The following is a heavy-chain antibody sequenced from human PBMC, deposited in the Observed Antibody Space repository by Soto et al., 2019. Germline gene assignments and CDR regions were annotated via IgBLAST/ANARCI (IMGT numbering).Heavy chain of an antibody. V-gene: IGHV4-39*01. CDR3: ARLHGYCISSSCHGHYAMDV. Sequence: SETLSLTCTVSGGSISSSYYYWGWIRQPPGKGLEWIGNIYYSGSTYYNPSLKNRVTISVDTSKNQFSLKVTSVTAADTAVYYCARLHGYCISSSCHGHYAMDVWGQGTTVTVSS. J-gene: IGHJ6*02. CDR1: GGSISSSYYY. CDR2: IYYSGST. D-gene: IGHD2-2*01.